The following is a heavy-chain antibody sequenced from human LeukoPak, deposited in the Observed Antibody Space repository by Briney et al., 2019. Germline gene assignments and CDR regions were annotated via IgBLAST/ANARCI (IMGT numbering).Heavy chain of an antibody. V-gene: IGHV1-24*01. J-gene: IGHJ5*02. CDR1: GYTLTELS. CDR2: FDPEDGET. CDR3: ALYCSSTSCYQPGGFDP. D-gene: IGHD2-2*01. Sequence: ASVKVSCKVSGYTLTELSMHWARQAPGKGLEWMGGFDPEDGETIYAQKFQGRVTMTEDTSTDTAYMGLSSLRSEDTAVYYCALYCSSTSCYQPGGFDPWGQGTLVTVSS.